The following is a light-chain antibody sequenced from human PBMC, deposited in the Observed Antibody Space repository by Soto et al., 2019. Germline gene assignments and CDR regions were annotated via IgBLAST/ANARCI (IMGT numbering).Light chain of an antibody. Sequence: QSVLTQPPSVSGAPGQRVTISCTGSSSNIGAGYDVHWYQQLPGTAPKLLIYGNSNRPSGVPDRFSGSKSGTSASLPITGLQAEDEADYYCLSYDCSLSLRHMVFGGGTKLTVL. CDR1: SSNIGAGYD. CDR3: LSYDCSLSLRHMV. V-gene: IGLV1-40*01. CDR2: GNS. J-gene: IGLJ2*01.